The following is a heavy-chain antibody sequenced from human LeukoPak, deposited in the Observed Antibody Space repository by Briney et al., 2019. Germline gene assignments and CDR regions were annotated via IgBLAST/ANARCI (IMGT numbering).Heavy chain of an antibody. D-gene: IGHD3-3*01. V-gene: IGHV4-61*02. CDR1: GGSISSGSYY. J-gene: IGHJ5*02. CDR3: ARVPVLRFLENPEHGGFDP. CDR2: IYTSGST. Sequence: SETLSLTCTVSGGSISSGSYYWSWIRQPAGKGLEWIGRIYTSGSTNYNPSLKSRVTISVDTSKNQFSLKPSSVTAADTAVYYCARVPVLRFLENPEHGGFDPWGQGTLVTVSS.